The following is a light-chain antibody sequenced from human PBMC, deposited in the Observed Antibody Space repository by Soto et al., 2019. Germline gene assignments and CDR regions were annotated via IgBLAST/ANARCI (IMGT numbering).Light chain of an antibody. V-gene: IGKV1-5*01. CDR1: QSISSY. Sequence: SQMTQSPSSVSSSVSNRVTSTFRASQSISSYLNWYQQKPGKAPKLLIYDASSLESGVPSRFSGSGSGTEFTLTISSLQPDDFATYYCQQYNSYSETFGQGTKVDIK. J-gene: IGKJ1*01. CDR3: QQYNSYSET. CDR2: DAS.